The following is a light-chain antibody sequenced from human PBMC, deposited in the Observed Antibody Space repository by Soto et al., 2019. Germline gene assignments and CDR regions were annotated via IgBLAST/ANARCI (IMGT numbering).Light chain of an antibody. CDR2: GAS. Sequence: DVLVTQSPSSLSAPVGDRVTITCRASQIIVTDLSWYQQTPGKAPTLLIYGASTLQRGVPSRFSGSGSGTDFTLTINSLQPADSATYYCQQTYSTPITFGRGTRLEIK. CDR3: QQTYSTPIT. V-gene: IGKV1-39*01. J-gene: IGKJ5*01. CDR1: QIIVTD.